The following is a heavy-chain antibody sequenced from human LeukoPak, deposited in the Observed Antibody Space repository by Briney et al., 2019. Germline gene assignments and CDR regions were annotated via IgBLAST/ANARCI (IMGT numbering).Heavy chain of an antibody. CDR2: INPNSGGT. CDR1: GYTFTAYY. Sequence: ASVKVSCKASGYTFTAYYMHWVRQAPGQGLEWMGRINPNSGGTNYAQKFQGRVTMTTDTSISTAYMELSRLTSDDTAVYYCAREENCSGGSCYYYWGQGTLVTVSS. J-gene: IGHJ4*02. CDR3: AREENCSGGSCYYY. V-gene: IGHV1-2*06. D-gene: IGHD2-15*01.